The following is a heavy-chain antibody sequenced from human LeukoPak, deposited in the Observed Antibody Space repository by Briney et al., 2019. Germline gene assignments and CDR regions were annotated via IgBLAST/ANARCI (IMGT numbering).Heavy chain of an antibody. CDR3: AKFSMYYYDSSGAPFQY. CDR2: ISGSGGST. J-gene: IGHJ4*02. CDR1: GFTFSNYW. V-gene: IGHV3-23*01. Sequence: PGGSLRLSYAASGFTFSNYWMSWVRQTPGKGLEWVSAISGSGGSTYYADSVKGRFTISRDNSKNTLYLQMNSLRAEDTAVYYCAKFSMYYYDSSGAPFQYWGQGTLVTVSS. D-gene: IGHD3-22*01.